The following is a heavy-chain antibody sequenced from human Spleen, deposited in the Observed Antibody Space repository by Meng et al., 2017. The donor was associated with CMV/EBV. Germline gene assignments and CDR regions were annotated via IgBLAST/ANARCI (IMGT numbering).Heavy chain of an antibody. D-gene: IGHD2-15*01. CDR1: FTVSDHY. Sequence: FTVSDHYMDWVRQAPGKGLEWVGRTRNKANSYTTEYAASAKGRFTIVRDDSKNSVYLQMNSLKTEDTAVYYCARGYCSGGTCQTFDYWGQGTLVTVSS. V-gene: IGHV3-72*01. CDR2: TRNKANSYTT. CDR3: ARGYCSGGTCQTFDY. J-gene: IGHJ4*02.